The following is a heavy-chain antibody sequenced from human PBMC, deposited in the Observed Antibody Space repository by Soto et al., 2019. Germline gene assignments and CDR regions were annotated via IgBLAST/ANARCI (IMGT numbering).Heavy chain of an antibody. V-gene: IGHV1-46*01. Sequence: QVQLVQSGGEVKKSGASVTVSCKASGYMFVNYAVYWVRQAPGQGLEWVGIIRPRDGTTIYALKFQGRVTMTRDTSTSTLYMEMNSMRYEDTAVYYCVRGGGTLDYWGQGTLVTVSS. CDR1: GYMFVNYA. CDR2: IRPRDGTT. J-gene: IGHJ4*02. CDR3: VRGGGTLDY.